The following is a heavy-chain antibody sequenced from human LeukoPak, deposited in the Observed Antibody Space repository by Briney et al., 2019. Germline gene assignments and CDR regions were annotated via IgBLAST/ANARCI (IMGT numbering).Heavy chain of an antibody. D-gene: IGHD7-27*01. CDR3: ARTHWDPDGFDL. Sequence: GSLRLSCAASGFTFSDYYMSWIRQPPGKGLEWIGYMYYGGRSDYNPSLESRVTISVDTSRNHFSLNLRSVTAADTAVYYCARTHWDPDGFDLWGQGTVVTVSS. J-gene: IGHJ3*01. CDR2: MYYGGRS. CDR1: GFTFSDYY. V-gene: IGHV4-59*12.